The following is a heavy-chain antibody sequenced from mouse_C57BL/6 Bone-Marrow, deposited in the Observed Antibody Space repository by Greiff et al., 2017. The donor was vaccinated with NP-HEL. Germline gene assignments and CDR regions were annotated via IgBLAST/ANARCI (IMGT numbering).Heavy chain of an antibody. V-gene: IGHV1-26*01. D-gene: IGHD2-4*01. CDR1: GYTFTDYY. CDR3: ARGSLYYDYDVFMDY. J-gene: IGHJ4*01. Sequence: EVKLQQSGPELVKPGASVKISCKASGYTFTDYYMNWVKQSHGKSLEWIGDINPNNGGTSYNQKFKGKATLTVDKSSSTAYMELRSLTSEDSAVYYCARGSLYYDYDVFMDYWGQGTSVTVSS. CDR2: INPNNGGT.